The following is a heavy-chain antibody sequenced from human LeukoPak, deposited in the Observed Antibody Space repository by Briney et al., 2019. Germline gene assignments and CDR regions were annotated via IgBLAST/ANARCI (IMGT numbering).Heavy chain of an antibody. CDR1: GYTFTTYW. CDR2: IYPGDSDT. D-gene: IGHD5-12*01. V-gene: IGHV5-51*01. CDR3: ARQGYSSYTSGLDY. J-gene: IGHJ4*02. Sequence: GESLKISCKGSGYTFTTYWIGWVRQMPGKGLEWMGIIYPGDSDTRYSPSFQGQVTISVDKSINTAYLRWGSLKASDTAIYYCARQGYSSYTSGLDYWGQGTLVTVSS.